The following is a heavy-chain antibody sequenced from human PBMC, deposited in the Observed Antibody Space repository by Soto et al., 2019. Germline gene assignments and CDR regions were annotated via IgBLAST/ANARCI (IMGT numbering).Heavy chain of an antibody. V-gene: IGHV3-23*01. CDR2: ISGSGGST. D-gene: IGHD2-2*01. J-gene: IGHJ6*02. CDR3: AKWRGDTVVDRYYYGMDV. CDR1: GCTFSSYA. Sequence: LRXSCASSGCTFSSYAMSWVRQAPGKGLEWVSAISGSGGSTYYADSVKGRFTISRDNSKNTLYLQMNSLRAEDTAVYYCAKWRGDTVVDRYYYGMDVWGQGTTVTVSS.